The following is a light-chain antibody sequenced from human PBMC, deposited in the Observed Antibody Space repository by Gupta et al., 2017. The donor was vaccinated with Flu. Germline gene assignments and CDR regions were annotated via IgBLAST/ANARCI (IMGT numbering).Light chain of an antibody. CDR2: DVN. V-gene: IGLV6-57*01. CDR1: SGRVASNY. Sequence: NFMLTQPHSASQSPWKTVTSSCTRSSGRVASNYVQWYQQRPGSSPPTLIYDVNQRPPGVPDRFSGSIDSSSNSASLTISGLKTEDEAYYFCQSYDSSNHVVFGGGTKLTVL. J-gene: IGLJ2*01. CDR3: QSYDSSNHVV.